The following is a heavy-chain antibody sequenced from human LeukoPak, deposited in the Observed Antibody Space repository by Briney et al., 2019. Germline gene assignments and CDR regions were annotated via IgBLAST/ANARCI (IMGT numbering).Heavy chain of an antibody. V-gene: IGHV1-2*04. D-gene: IGHD3-22*01. Sequence: ASVKVSCKASGYTFTGYYMHWVRQAPGQGLEWMGWINPNSGGTNYAQKFQGWVTMTRDTSISTAYMELSRLRSDDTAVYYCARGLYDSSGYPVNWFDPWGQGTLVTVSS. J-gene: IGHJ5*02. CDR3: ARGLYDSSGYPVNWFDP. CDR1: GYTFTGYY. CDR2: INPNSGGT.